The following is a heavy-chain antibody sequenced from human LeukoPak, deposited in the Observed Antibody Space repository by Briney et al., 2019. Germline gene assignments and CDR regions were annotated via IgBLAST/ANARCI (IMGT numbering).Heavy chain of an antibody. CDR2: INHSGST. D-gene: IGHD4-23*01. Sequence: PSETLSLTCAVYGGSFSGYYWSWIRQPPGKGLEWIGEINHSGSTNYNPSLKSRVTISVDTSKNQFSLKLSSVTAADTAVYYCARERGNSEWYFDLWGRGTLVTVSS. CDR1: GGSFSGYY. J-gene: IGHJ2*01. V-gene: IGHV4-34*01. CDR3: ARERGNSEWYFDL.